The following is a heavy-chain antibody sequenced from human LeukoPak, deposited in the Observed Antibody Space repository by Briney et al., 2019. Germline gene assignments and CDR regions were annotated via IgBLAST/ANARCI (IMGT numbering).Heavy chain of an antibody. V-gene: IGHV4-4*07. D-gene: IGHD3-9*01. CDR2: IYTSRST. Sequence: SETLSLTCTVSGGSISSYYWSWIRQPAGKGLEWIGRIYTSRSTNYNPSLKSRVTMSVDTSKNQFSLKLSSVTAADTAVYYCARIGYDILTGYQYDAFDIWGQGTMVTVSS. CDR1: GGSISSYY. J-gene: IGHJ3*02. CDR3: ARIGYDILTGYQYDAFDI.